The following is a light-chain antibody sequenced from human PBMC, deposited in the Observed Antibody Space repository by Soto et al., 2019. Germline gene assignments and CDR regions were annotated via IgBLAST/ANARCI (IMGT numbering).Light chain of an antibody. CDR2: EVS. Sequence: QSALTQPPSVSGSPGQSVTISCTGTSSDVGSSKRVSWYQQPPGTAPKLMIYEVSYRPSGVTDRFSGSKSGNTASLTISGLQAEDEADYYCSSYTSSSTNYVFGTGTKVTVL. CDR1: SSDVGSSKR. J-gene: IGLJ1*01. V-gene: IGLV2-18*02. CDR3: SSYTSSSTNYV.